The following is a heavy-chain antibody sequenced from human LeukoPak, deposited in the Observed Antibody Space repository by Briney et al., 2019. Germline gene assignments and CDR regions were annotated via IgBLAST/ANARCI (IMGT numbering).Heavy chain of an antibody. CDR1: GGTFSSYA. V-gene: IGHV1-69*13. CDR2: IIPIVGTA. Sequence: SVKVSCKASGGTFSSYAISWVRQAPGQGLEWMGGIIPIVGTANYAQKFQVRVTITADESTSTAYMELSSLRSEDTAVYYCAAGIWFGELLDAFDIWGQGTMVTVSS. D-gene: IGHD3-10*01. J-gene: IGHJ3*02. CDR3: AAGIWFGELLDAFDI.